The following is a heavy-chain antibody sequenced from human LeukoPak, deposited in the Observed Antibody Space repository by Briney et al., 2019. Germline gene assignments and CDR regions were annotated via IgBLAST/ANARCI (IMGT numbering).Heavy chain of an antibody. J-gene: IGHJ4*02. CDR2: ILYDGSNK. Sequence: GRSLRLSCAASGFTLSSYGMHWVRQAPGKGLEWVAVILYDGSNKYYADSVKGRFTISRDNSKNTLYLQMNSLRAEDTAVYYCAKDGAFYDILTGYYTGGFDYWGQGPLVTVSS. D-gene: IGHD3-9*01. V-gene: IGHV3-30*18. CDR1: GFTLSSYG. CDR3: AKDGAFYDILTGYYTGGFDY.